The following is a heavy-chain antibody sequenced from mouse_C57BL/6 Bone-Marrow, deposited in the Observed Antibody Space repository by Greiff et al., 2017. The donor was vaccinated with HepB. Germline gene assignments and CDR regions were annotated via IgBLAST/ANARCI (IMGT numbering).Heavy chain of an antibody. J-gene: IGHJ4*01. CDR2: IRSKSNNYAT. V-gene: IGHV10-1*01. D-gene: IGHD3-2*02. Sequence: EVQLQESGGGLVQPKGSLKLSCAASGFSFNTYAMNWVRQAPGKGLEWVARIRSKSNNYATYYADSVKDRFTISRDDSESMLYLQMNNLKTEDTAMYYCVRHGDSSGFNGLAYAMDYWGQGTSVTVSS. CDR3: VRHGDSSGFNGLAYAMDY. CDR1: GFSFNTYA.